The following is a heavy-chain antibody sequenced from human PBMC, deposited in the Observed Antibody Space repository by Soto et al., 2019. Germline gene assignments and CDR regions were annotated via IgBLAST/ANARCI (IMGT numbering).Heavy chain of an antibody. Sequence: QLQLQESGPGLVKPSETLSLTCTVSGGSISSSTYYWGWIRQPPGKGLEWIGNIYYSGSTYYNPSLKSRVTISVDTSKNQFSLKLSSVTAADTAVYYCARTQNNWFDPWGQGTLVTVSS. J-gene: IGHJ5*02. CDR1: GGSISSSTYY. V-gene: IGHV4-39*01. CDR2: IYYSGST. CDR3: ARTQNNWFDP.